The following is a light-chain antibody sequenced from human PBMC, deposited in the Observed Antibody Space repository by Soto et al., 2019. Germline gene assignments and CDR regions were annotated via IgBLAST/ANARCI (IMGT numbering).Light chain of an antibody. CDR1: QSISSW. CDR2: KAS. CDR3: QQYNSYSGT. V-gene: IGKV1-5*03. J-gene: IGKJ1*01. Sequence: DIQMTQSPSTLSASVGDRVTITCRASQSISSWLAWYQQKPGKAPKLLIYKASSLESGVTSRFSGSGSGTEFTLTISSLQPDDFATYYFQQYNSYSGTFGQGTKVEIK.